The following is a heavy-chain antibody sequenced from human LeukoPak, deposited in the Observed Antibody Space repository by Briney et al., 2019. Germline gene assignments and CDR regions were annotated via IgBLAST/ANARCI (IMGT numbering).Heavy chain of an antibody. CDR1: GGSISSSSYY. Sequence: SETLSLTCTVSGGSISSSSYYWGWIRQPPGKGLEWIGNIYYSGSTYYNPSLQSRVTISVDTSKNQFSLKLSSVTAADTAVYYCARGLYCTNGVCPYYFDYWGQGTLVTVSS. CDR3: ARGLYCTNGVCPYYFDY. CDR2: IYYSGST. V-gene: IGHV4-39*07. J-gene: IGHJ4*02. D-gene: IGHD2-8*01.